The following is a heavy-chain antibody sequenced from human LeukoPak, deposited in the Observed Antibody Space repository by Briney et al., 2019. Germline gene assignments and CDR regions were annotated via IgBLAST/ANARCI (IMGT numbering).Heavy chain of an antibody. CDR2: INHSGST. V-gene: IGHV4-34*01. D-gene: IGHD6-13*01. CDR3: ARAQRGIAAAGILEWGIPRGRPFDY. J-gene: IGHJ4*02. Sequence: SETLSLTCAVYGGSFSGYYWSWIRQPPGKGLEWIGEINHSGSTNYNPSLKSRVTISVDTSKNQFSLKLSSVTAADTAVYYCARAQRGIAAAGILEWGIPRGRPFDYWGQGTLVTVSS. CDR1: GGSFSGYY.